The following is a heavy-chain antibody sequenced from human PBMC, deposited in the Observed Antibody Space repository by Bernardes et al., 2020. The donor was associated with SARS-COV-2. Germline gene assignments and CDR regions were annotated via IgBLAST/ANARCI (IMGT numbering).Heavy chain of an antibody. CDR1: GFTFINYA. V-gene: IGHV3-64D*06. CDR2: ITSNGDST. Sequence: GSLRLSCAASGFTFINYAMHWVRQAPEKGPEFVSAITSNGDSTFYAESVKGRFTISRDNSKNTLYLQMSSLRSEDTAIYYCVKRNSGSSPPLDSWGQGTLVTVSS. D-gene: IGHD3-10*01. J-gene: IGHJ4*02. CDR3: VKRNSGSSPPLDS.